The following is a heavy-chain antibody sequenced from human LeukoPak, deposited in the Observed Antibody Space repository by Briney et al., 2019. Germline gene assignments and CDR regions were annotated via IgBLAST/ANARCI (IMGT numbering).Heavy chain of an antibody. D-gene: IGHD3-22*01. CDR1: GFTFSSYG. CDR2: IWYDGTNK. Sequence: GGSLRLSCAASGFTFSSYGMHWVRQSPGKGLEWVAVIWYDGTNKYYADSVEGRFTISRDNSKNTLYLQMNSLRAEDTAVYYCARDFSPFYYDSSGYYNYWGQGTLVTVSS. CDR3: ARDFSPFYYDSSGYYNY. V-gene: IGHV3-33*01. J-gene: IGHJ4*02.